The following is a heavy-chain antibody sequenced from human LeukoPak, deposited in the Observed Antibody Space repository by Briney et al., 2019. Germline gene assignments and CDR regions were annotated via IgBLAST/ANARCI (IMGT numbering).Heavy chain of an antibody. CDR3: ARDQRSSRSWSKGGFDY. V-gene: IGHV3-53*01. CDR2: IYSGGNT. J-gene: IGHJ4*02. D-gene: IGHD6-13*01. CDR1: GLTVSSNY. Sequence: GGSLRLSCAASGLTVSSNYMSWVRQAPGKGLKWVSIIYSGGNTYYADSVKGRFTISRDNSKNTLYLQMNSLRDEDTAVYYCARDQRSSRSWSKGGFDYWGQGILVIVSS.